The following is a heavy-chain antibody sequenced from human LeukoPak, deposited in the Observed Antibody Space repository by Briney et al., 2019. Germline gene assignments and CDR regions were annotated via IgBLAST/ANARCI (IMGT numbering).Heavy chain of an antibody. CDR2: INHSGST. D-gene: IGHD3-10*01. CDR1: GGSFSGYY. CDR3: AMGVRGVTYRS. V-gene: IGHV4-34*01. Sequence: SETLSLTCAVYGGSFSGYYWSWIRQPPGKGLEWIGEINHSGSTNYNPSLKSRVTISVDTSKNQLSLKLSSVTAADTAVYYCAMGVRGVTYRSWGQGTLVTVSP. J-gene: IGHJ5*02.